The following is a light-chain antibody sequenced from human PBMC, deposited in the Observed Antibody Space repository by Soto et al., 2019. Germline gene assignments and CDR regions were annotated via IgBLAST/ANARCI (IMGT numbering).Light chain of an antibody. J-gene: IGKJ1*01. Sequence: DTQMTQSPSYLSASVGDRISITCRASQTASNYVNWYQQKPGKAPTLLISATSTLQSGVPSRFRGSGSGTDFTLTITRLQPEDFATYYWQQTYTTPRTFGQGTKVAIK. V-gene: IGKV1-39*01. CDR1: QTASNY. CDR3: QQTYTTPRT. CDR2: ATS.